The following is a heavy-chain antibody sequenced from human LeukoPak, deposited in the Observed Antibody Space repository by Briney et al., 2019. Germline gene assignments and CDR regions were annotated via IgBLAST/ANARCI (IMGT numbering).Heavy chain of an antibody. Sequence: SETLSLTCAVSGYSISSGYYWGWIRQPPGKGLEWIGSIYHSGSTYYNPSLKSRVTISVDTSKNQFSLKLSSVTAADTAVYYCARDLSLYRYGRIWGYWGQGTLVTVSS. CDR2: IYHSGST. D-gene: IGHD5-18*01. CDR3: ARDLSLYRYGRIWGY. CDR1: GYSISSGYY. J-gene: IGHJ4*02. V-gene: IGHV4-38-2*02.